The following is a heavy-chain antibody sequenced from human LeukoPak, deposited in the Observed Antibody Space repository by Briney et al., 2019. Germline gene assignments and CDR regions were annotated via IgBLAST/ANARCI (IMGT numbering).Heavy chain of an antibody. CDR1: GYTFTGYY. D-gene: IGHD2/OR15-2a*01. Sequence: ASVKVSCKASGYTFTGYYMHWVRQAPGQGLEWMGWINPDSGGTNNAQKFQGRVTMTRDTSISTACMELSRLRSDDTAVYYCARTFYDTLDSDAFDFWGQGTMVIVSS. V-gene: IGHV1-2*02. CDR3: ARTFYDTLDSDAFDF. CDR2: INPDSGGT. J-gene: IGHJ3*01.